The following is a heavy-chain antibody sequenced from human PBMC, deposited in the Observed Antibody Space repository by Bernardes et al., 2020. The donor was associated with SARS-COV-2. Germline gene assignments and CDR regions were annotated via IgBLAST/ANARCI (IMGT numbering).Heavy chain of an antibody. V-gene: IGHV1-2*04. Sequence: ASVKVSCKASGYTFTGYYMHWVRQAPGQGLEWMGWINPNSGGTNYAQKFQGWVTMTRDTSISTAYMELSRLRSDDTAVYYCGRSPTDYCSGGSCYRDAFDMWGKGTMVTVSS. CDR2: INPNSGGT. CDR1: GYTFTGYY. D-gene: IGHD2-15*01. J-gene: IGHJ3*02. CDR3: GRSPTDYCSGGSCYRDAFDM.